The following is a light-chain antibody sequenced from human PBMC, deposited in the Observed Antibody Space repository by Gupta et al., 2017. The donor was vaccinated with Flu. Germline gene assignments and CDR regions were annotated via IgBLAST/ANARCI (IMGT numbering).Light chain of an antibody. CDR2: TSS. V-gene: IGKV1-39*01. CDR3: QQSYSAPFT. CDR1: QSIDRN. J-gene: IGKJ2*01. Sequence: PSSLSASVGDRVTITCRASQSIDRNLNWYQQTPGKAPNLLMYTSSTLQSGVPSRFSGSGSGTDFTLTISRLQPEDLGTYYCQQSYSAPFTFGLGTKMEIK.